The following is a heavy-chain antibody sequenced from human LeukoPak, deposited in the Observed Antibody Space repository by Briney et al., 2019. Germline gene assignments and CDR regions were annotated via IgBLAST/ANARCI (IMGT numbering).Heavy chain of an antibody. J-gene: IGHJ6*03. Sequence: SETLSLTCTVSGGSISDYYWNWIRQPPGKGLEWIGYIYDSGSTTYNPSLKSRVTMSVDTAKNQFSLTVRSVAAADTAVYYCARGDFCSKSNCYLRPMDVWGKGTTVTVSS. D-gene: IGHD3-3*01. CDR3: ARGDFCSKSNCYLRPMDV. V-gene: IGHV4-4*08. CDR1: GGSISDYY. CDR2: IYDSGST.